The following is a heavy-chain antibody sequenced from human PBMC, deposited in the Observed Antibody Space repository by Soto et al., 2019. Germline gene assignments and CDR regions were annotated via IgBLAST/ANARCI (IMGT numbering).Heavy chain of an antibody. D-gene: IGHD1-26*01. J-gene: IGHJ4*02. CDR3: ARGRRVVGAVRPLSRHY. CDR2: ISAYNGDT. Sequence: QVQLVQSGTEVKKPGASVKVSCKASGYTFISYGITWVRQAPGQGLEWMGWISAYNGDTDYVQKFQGRVTMATDTSTSTADMELRSLKSAATAVYCCARGRRVVGAVRPLSRHYGGQGTLVTVSS. V-gene: IGHV1-18*01. CDR1: GYTFISYG.